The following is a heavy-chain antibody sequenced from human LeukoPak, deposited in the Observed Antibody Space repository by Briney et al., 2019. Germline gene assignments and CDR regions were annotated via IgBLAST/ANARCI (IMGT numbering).Heavy chain of an antibody. CDR2: IFYSGST. Sequence: PSETLSLTCTVSGASISSGSYYWGWIRQPPGKGLEWIGSIFYSGSTYYDPSLKSRVTISIDTSKNQFSLKLSSVTAADTAVYYCARGSGWPHYFDYWGQGTLLTVSS. CDR3: ARGSGWPHYFDY. CDR1: GASISSGSYY. J-gene: IGHJ4*02. D-gene: IGHD6-25*01. V-gene: IGHV4-39*07.